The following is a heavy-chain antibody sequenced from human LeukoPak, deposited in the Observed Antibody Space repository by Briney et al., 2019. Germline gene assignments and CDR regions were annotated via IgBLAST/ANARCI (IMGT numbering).Heavy chain of an antibody. D-gene: IGHD3-10*01. CDR1: GYTFTSYG. J-gene: IGHJ5*02. Sequence: GASVKVSCKASGYTFTSYGISWVRQAPGQGLEWMGWISAYNGNTNYAQKLQGRVTMTTDTSTSTAYMELRSLRSEDTAVYYCARVLGSTMVRGVINWFDPWGQGTLVTVSS. V-gene: IGHV1-18*04. CDR2: ISAYNGNT. CDR3: ARVLGSTMVRGVINWFDP.